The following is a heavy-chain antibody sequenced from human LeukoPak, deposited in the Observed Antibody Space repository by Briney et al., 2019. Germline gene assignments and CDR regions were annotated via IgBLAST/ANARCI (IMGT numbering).Heavy chain of an antibody. J-gene: IGHJ4*02. V-gene: IGHV3-30*03. CDR3: ARVPRGYYIIQFDY. CDR2: IGYDGSNK. CDR1: GFSFSSYG. D-gene: IGHD3-3*01. Sequence: GGSLRLSCAASGFSFSSYGIHWVRQAPGKGLEWVAVIGYDGSNKYYADSVKGRFTISRDNSKNTLYLQMNSLRAEDTAVYYCARVPRGYYIIQFDYWGQGTLVTVSS.